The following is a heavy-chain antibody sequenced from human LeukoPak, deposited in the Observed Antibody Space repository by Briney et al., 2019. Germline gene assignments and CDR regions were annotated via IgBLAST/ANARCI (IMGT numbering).Heavy chain of an antibody. Sequence: GRSLRLSCAASGFTFSSYAMHWVRQAPGKGLEWVAVISYDGSNKYYADSVKGRFTISRDNSKNTLYLQMNSLRAEDTAAYYCARDLSPYYDSSGYLIWGQGTLVTVSS. CDR2: ISYDGSNK. CDR1: GFTFSSYA. D-gene: IGHD3-22*01. J-gene: IGHJ4*02. CDR3: ARDLSPYYDSSGYLI. V-gene: IGHV3-30-3*01.